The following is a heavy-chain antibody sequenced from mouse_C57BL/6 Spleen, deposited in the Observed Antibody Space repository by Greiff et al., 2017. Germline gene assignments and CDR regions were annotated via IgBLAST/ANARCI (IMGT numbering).Heavy chain of an antibody. Sequence: QVQLQQPGAELVMPGASVKLSCKASGYTFTSYWMHWVKQRPGQGLEWIGEIDPSDSYTNYTQRFKGKSTLTVDKSSSTAYMQLSSLTSEDSAVYYCARSMRDGYSGYWGQGTTLTVSS. D-gene: IGHD2-3*01. CDR1: GYTFTSYW. V-gene: IGHV1-69*01. J-gene: IGHJ2*01. CDR3: ARSMRDGYSGY. CDR2: IDPSDSYT.